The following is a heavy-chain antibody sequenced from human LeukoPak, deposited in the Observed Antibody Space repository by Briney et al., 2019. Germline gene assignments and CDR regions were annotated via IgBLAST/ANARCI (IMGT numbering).Heavy chain of an antibody. CDR1: GGSFSGDF. Sequence: SETLSLTCAVYGGSFSGDFWSWIRQPPGKGLEWIGSIYYSGSTYYNPSLKSRVTISVDTSKNQFSLKLSSVTAADTAVYYCARDFLYSSSSAYFDYWGQGTLVTVSS. J-gene: IGHJ4*02. V-gene: IGHV4-34*01. CDR2: IYYSGST. CDR3: ARDFLYSSSSAYFDY. D-gene: IGHD6-6*01.